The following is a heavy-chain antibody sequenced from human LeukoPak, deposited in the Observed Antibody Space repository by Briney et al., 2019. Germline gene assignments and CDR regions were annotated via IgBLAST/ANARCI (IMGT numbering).Heavy chain of an antibody. D-gene: IGHD6-6*01. CDR1: GFTVSSYW. CDR2: IKEDGSEK. V-gene: IGHV3-7*01. CDR3: ARVAARPARRTYYYMDV. J-gene: IGHJ6*03. Sequence: GESLRLSCAASGFTVSSYWMGWVRQAPGKGLEWVANIKEDGSEKYYVDSVKGRFAISRDNAKDSLYLQMHSLRAEDTAVYHCARVAARPARRTYYYMDVWGQGTTVTVSS.